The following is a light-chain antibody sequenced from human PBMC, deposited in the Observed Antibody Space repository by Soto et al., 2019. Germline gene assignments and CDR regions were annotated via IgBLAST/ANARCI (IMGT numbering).Light chain of an antibody. Sequence: QSVLTQPASVSGSPGQSITISCTGTSSDVGGYNYVSWYQQHPGKVPKLMIYEVSHRPSGISNRFSGSKSGDTASLTISGHQTEDEADYYCTSYTPSNTWVFGGGTQLTVL. J-gene: IGLJ3*02. V-gene: IGLV2-14*01. CDR1: SSDVGGYNY. CDR3: TSYTPSNTWV. CDR2: EVS.